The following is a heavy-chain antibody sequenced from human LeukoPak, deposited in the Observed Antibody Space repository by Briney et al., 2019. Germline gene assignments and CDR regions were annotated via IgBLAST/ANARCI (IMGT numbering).Heavy chain of an antibody. D-gene: IGHD6-19*01. J-gene: IGHJ3*02. CDR1: GFSFSSYG. Sequence: SGGSLRLSCAASGFSFSSYGMHWVRQAPGKGLEWVAFIRYDGSNKYFADSVKGRFTISRDSSKNTLYLQMNSLRAEDTAVYYCAKATGYSSGWYYLDASDIWGQGTMVTVSS. V-gene: IGHV3-30*02. CDR2: IRYDGSNK. CDR3: AKATGYSSGWYYLDASDI.